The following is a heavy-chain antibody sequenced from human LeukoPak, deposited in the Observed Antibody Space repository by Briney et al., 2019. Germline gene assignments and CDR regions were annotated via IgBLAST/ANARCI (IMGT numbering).Heavy chain of an antibody. CDR2: ISGRSTYI. CDR3: VREDYGSGSDAY. J-gene: IGHJ4*02. CDR1: GFTFSSYG. D-gene: IGHD3-10*01. Sequence: PGRSLRLSCAVSGFTFSSYGMHWVRQAPGKGLEWVSSISGRSTYIYYADSVKGRFTISRDNADNSLYLQMNSLRAEDTAVYYCVREDYGSGSDAYWGQGTLVTVSS. V-gene: IGHV3-21*01.